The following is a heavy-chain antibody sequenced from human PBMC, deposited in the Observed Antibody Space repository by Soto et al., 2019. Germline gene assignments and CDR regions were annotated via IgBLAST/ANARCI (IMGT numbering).Heavy chain of an antibody. CDR1: GFIFSSHG. J-gene: IGHJ4*02. CDR2: ISSNGGRA. D-gene: IGHD3-16*01. Sequence: EVQMVESGGGLVRPGGSLRLSCAVSGFIFSSHGMHWVRQAPGKGLEYVSAISSNGGRAEYANSVRGRFTISRDNSKNTLYLQMGSLRAEDMAVYYCARAVGLQEGYFDLWGQGTLVIVSS. V-gene: IGHV3-64*01. CDR3: ARAVGLQEGYFDL.